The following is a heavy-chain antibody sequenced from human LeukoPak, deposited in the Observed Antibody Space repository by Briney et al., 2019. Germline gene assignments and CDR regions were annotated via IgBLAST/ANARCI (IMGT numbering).Heavy chain of an antibody. Sequence: GGSLRLSCAASGFTFSIYAMSWVRQAPGKGLEWVSSISGTSGNTYYADSVKGRFAISRDNSNNTLHLQMNSLRGEDTAVYCARCGSDYDGGAFDIWGQGTVVTVSS. CDR2: ISGTSGNT. CDR3: RCGSDYDGGAFDI. V-gene: IGHV3-23*01. D-gene: IGHD2-21*02. CDR1: GFTFSIYA. J-gene: IGHJ3*02.